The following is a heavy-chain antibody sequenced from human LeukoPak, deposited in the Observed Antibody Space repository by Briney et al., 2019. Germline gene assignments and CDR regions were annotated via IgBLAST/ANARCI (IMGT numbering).Heavy chain of an antibody. Sequence: SETLSLTCSVSGGSISTYYWSWIRQPARKGLEWIAQIHTSGRTDFNPSLKSRLSISMDTPNNHFSLMITSVTAADTAIYYCAGRALSTGWTFDYWGHGTLVTVSS. CDR1: GGSISTYY. CDR2: IHTSGRT. J-gene: IGHJ4*01. CDR3: AGRALSTGWTFDY. V-gene: IGHV4-4*07. D-gene: IGHD6-19*01.